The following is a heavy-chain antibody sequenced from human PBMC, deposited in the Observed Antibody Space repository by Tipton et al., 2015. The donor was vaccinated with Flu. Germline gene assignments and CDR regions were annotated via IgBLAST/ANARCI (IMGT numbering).Heavy chain of an antibody. V-gene: IGHV4-59*11. Sequence: TLSLTCTASYGSMTGHYWSWIRQPPGKGLEWIWYMYHSGSSNYNPSLKSRLTVSVDTSNFQSSLTLTSVTAAATAVYYCARGDSSGYYFDYWGQGILDTVSS. J-gene: IGHJ4*02. D-gene: IGHD3-22*01. CDR1: YGSMTGHY. CDR3: ARGDSSGYYFDY. CDR2: MYHSGSS.